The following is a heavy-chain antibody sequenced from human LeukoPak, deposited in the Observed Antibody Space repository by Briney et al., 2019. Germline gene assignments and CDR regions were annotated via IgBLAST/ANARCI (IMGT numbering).Heavy chain of an antibody. D-gene: IGHD6-13*01. J-gene: IGHJ4*02. Sequence: SQTLSLTCAISGDSVSSKSTAWNWIRQSPSRGLEWLGRTYYRSKWYTGYAVSLKGRITINPDTSKNQFSLQLNSVTAADTAVYYCARGRYSSSWYGGHYFDYWGQGTLVTVSS. CDR1: GDSVSSKSTA. V-gene: IGHV6-1*01. CDR3: ARGRYSSSWYGGHYFDY. CDR2: TYYRSKWYT.